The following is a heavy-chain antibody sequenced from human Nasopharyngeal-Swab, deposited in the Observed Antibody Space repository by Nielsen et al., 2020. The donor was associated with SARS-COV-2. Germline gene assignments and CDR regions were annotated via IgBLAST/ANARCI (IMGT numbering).Heavy chain of an antibody. D-gene: IGHD1-26*01. Sequence: SETLSLTCTVSGGSISSYYLSWIRQPPGKGLEWIGYIYYSGSTDYNPSLKGRVTISVDTSKNQFSLKLNSVTAADTAVYYCARRETIVGSFDYWGQGTLVTVSS. V-gene: IGHV4-59*08. J-gene: IGHJ4*02. CDR1: GGSISSYY. CDR3: ARRETIVGSFDY. CDR2: IYYSGST.